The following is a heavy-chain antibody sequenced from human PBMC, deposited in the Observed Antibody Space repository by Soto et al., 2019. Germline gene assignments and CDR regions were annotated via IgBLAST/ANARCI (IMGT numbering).Heavy chain of an antibody. V-gene: IGHV1-18*04. CDR2: ITASNGNT. CDR3: ARGNSYGSYWYFDL. CDR1: GFSFPTYG. D-gene: IGHD5-18*01. J-gene: IGHJ2*01. Sequence: QLQLVQSGAEVKNPGASVRVSCKASGFSFPTYGITWVRQAPGQGLEWMGWITASNGNTHYAQNLQGRVTMTTDTSTSTAYMELWRLNSDDTAVYYCARGNSYGSYWYFDLWGRGTLVTVSS.